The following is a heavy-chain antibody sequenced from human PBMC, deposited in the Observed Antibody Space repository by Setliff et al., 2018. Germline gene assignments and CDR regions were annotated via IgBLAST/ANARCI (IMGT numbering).Heavy chain of an antibody. D-gene: IGHD3-3*01. Sequence: KPSETLSLTCAVSGYSISSGYYWGWIRQPPGKGLEWIGSIYHSGSTYYNPSLKSRVTISVDTSKNQFSLKLSSVTAADTAVYYCARAFTYYNFWSGYGYGMDVWGQGTTVTVSS. V-gene: IGHV4-38-2*01. CDR2: IYHSGST. CDR1: GYSISSGYY. CDR3: ARAFTYYNFWSGYGYGMDV. J-gene: IGHJ6*02.